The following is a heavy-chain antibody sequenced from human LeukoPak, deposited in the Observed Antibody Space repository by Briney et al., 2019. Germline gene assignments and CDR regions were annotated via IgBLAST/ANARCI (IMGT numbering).Heavy chain of an antibody. CDR1: GFTFSSYS. V-gene: IGHV3-21*01. CDR3: ARDRSNRAARDGWFDP. Sequence: SGGSLRLSCAASGFTFSSYSMNWVRQAPGKGLEWVSSISTSSSYIYYADSVKGRFTISRDNAKNSLYLQMNSLRAEDTAVYYCARDRSNRAARDGWFDPWGQGTLVTVSS. CDR2: ISTSSSYI. J-gene: IGHJ5*02. D-gene: IGHD6-6*01.